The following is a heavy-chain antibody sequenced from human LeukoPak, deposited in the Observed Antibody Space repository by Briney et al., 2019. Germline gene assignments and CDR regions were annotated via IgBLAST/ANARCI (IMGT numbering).Heavy chain of an antibody. CDR2: IIPIFGTA. D-gene: IGHD6-19*01. CDR3: ARAGPGYSSGWSFYYMDV. V-gene: IGHV1-69*01. Sequence: SSVKVSCKASGGTFSSYAISWVRQAPGQGLEWMGGIIPIFGTANYAQKFQGRVTITADESTSTAYMELSSLRSEDTAVYYCARAGPGYSSGWSFYYMDVWGKGTTVTVSS. J-gene: IGHJ6*03. CDR1: GGTFSSYA.